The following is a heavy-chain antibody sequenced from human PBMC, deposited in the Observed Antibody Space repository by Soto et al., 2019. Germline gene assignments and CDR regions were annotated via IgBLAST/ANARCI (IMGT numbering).Heavy chain of an antibody. D-gene: IGHD2-15*01. CDR2: IYKSATT. J-gene: IGHJ5*01. V-gene: IGHV4-30-4*01. Sequence: SETLSLTCSVSGDSISNLDYFWAWIRQPPGQALEYIGYIYKSATTYYNPSFESRVAISVDTSKSQFSLNVTSVTAADTAVYFCARGRYCLAGRCFPNWFDSWGQGALVTVSS. CDR3: ARGRYCLAGRCFPNWFDS. CDR1: GDSISNLDYF.